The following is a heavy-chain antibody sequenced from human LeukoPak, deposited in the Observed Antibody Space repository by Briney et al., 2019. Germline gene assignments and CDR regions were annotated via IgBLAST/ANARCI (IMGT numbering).Heavy chain of an antibody. J-gene: IGHJ4*02. CDR2: ISWNSGSI. Sequence: GGSLRLSCAASGFTFDDYAMHWVRQPPGKGLEWVSAISWNSGSIGYADSVKGRFTISRDNAKNSLYLQMNSLRAEDTALYYCAKDMAYSESQSYDYWGQGTLVTVSS. D-gene: IGHD1-14*01. V-gene: IGHV3-9*01. CDR3: AKDMAYSESQSYDY. CDR1: GFTFDDYA.